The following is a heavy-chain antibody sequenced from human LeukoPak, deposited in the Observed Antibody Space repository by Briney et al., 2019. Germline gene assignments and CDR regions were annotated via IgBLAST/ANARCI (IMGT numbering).Heavy chain of an antibody. V-gene: IGHV1-18*01. D-gene: IGHD3-3*01. CDR3: ARVVLEWFRGHYYYYMDV. J-gene: IGHJ6*03. CDR1: GYTFTSYG. CDR2: ISAYNGNT. Sequence: ASVKVSCKASGYTFTSYGISWVRQAPGQGLEWMGWISAYNGNTNYAQKLQGRVTMTTDTSTSTAYMELRSLRSDDTAVDCCARVVLEWFRGHYYYYMDVWGKGTTVTVSS.